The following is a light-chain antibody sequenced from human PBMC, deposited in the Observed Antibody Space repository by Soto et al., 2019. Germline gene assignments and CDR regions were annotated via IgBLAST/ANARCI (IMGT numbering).Light chain of an antibody. Sequence: DIVLTQSPATLSLSPGERATLSGSASQSVSINLAWYQQKPGQAPRLLIYDASNRPTGIPARFTGSGSGTDFNLTISSLEPEDFAVYYCQQRSSWPPITFGGGTKVDIK. CDR3: QQRSSWPPIT. CDR2: DAS. V-gene: IGKV3-11*01. J-gene: IGKJ4*01. CDR1: QSVSIN.